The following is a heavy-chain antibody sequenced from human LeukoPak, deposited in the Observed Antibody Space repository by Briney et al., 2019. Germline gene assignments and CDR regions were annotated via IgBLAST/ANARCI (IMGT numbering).Heavy chain of an antibody. V-gene: IGHV4-34*01. CDR2: INHSGST. J-gene: IGHJ4*02. CDR1: GGSFSGYY. CDR3: ARHKVGPLDY. Sequence: SETLSLICAVYGGSFSGYYWSWIRQPPGKGLEWIGEINHSGSTNYNPSLKSRLTISVDKSKNQFSLKLSSVTAADTAVYYCARHKVGPLDYWGQGILVTVSS.